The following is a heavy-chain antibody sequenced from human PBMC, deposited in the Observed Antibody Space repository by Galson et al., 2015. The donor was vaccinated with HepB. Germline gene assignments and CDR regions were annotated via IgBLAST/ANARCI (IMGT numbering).Heavy chain of an antibody. CDR3: ARDNVAAPYYGMDV. D-gene: IGHD6-6*01. CDR2: ISSSSSYT. CDR1: GFTFSSHY. Sequence: SLRLSCAASGFTFSSHYMSWIRQAPGKGLEWVSYISSSSSYTNYADSVQGRFTISRDNAKNSLYLQMNSLRAEDTAVYYCARDNVAAPYYGMDVWGQGTTVTVSS. V-gene: IGHV3-11*06. J-gene: IGHJ6*02.